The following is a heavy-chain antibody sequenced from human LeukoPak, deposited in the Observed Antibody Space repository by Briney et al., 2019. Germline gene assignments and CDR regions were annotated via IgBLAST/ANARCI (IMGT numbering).Heavy chain of an antibody. Sequence: ASVKVSCKASGYSFTDKYMHWVRQAPGQGLEWMGWINPNSGGTNYAQKFQGRVTMTTDTSMSTAYMELSRLTSDDTAVYYCARAGGRSWFDPWGQGTLVTVSS. J-gene: IGHJ5*02. CDR3: ARAGGRSWFDP. CDR2: INPNSGGT. V-gene: IGHV1-2*02. CDR1: GYSFTDKY.